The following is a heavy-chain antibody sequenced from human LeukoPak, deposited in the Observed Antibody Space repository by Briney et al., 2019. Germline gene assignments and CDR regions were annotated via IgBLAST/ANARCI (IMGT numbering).Heavy chain of an antibody. J-gene: IGHJ4*02. CDR3: VRDEGKQWPPTC. CDR1: GYTFTSYG. D-gene: IGHD6-19*01. CDR2: IRAYNGNT. Sequence: ASVKVSCKASGYTFTSYGISWARQAPGQGLGWVGWIRAYNGNTNYTQKPQGRGTITTDTSTSTAYMGVRSLRSDDTAVYYRVRDEGKQWPPTCWGEGTLVSPSS. V-gene: IGHV1-18*01.